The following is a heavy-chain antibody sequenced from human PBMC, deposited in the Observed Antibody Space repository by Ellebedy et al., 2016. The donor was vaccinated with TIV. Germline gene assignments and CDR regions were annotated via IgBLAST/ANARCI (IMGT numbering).Heavy chain of an antibody. CDR2: VSGDGGTT. J-gene: IGHJ4*02. D-gene: IGHD2/OR15-2a*01. CDR1: GFTFSTYS. CDR3: VRYNSWSHDS. Sequence: PGGSLRLSCSASGFTFSTYSLHWVRQAPGKGLEYVSAVSGDGGTTHYPDSVKGRFTISRDNSKNTLYLQMSSLGIEDTAVYYCVRYNSWSHDSWGQGTLVTV. V-gene: IGHV3-64D*09.